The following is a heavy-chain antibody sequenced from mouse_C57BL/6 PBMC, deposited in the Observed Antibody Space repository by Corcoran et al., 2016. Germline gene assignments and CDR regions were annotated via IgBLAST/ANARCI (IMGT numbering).Heavy chain of an antibody. Sequence: EVQLQQSGPELVKPGASVKMSCKASGYTFTDYNMHWVKQSHGKSLEWIGYINPNNGGTSYNQKFKGKATLTVNKSSSTAYMELRSLTSEDSAVYYCARRFDYFGSSLWFAYWGQGTLVTVSA. CDR3: ARRFDYFGSSLWFAY. D-gene: IGHD1-1*01. CDR2: INPNNGGT. CDR1: GYTFTDYN. J-gene: IGHJ3*01. V-gene: IGHV1-22*01.